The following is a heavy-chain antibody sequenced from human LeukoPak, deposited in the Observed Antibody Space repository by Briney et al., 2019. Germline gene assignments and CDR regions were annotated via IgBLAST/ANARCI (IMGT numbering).Heavy chain of an antibody. D-gene: IGHD5-18*01. CDR2: ISAYNGNT. CDR1: GYTFTSDG. V-gene: IGHV1-18*01. Sequence: ASVKVSCKASGYTFTSDGITWVRQAPGQGLEWMGWISAYNGNTNYAQKLQGRVTMTTDTSTSTAYMELRSLRSDDTAVYYCARDSLFVGGYSYGSTPDYWGQGTLVSVSS. CDR3: ARDSLFVGGYSYGSTPDY. J-gene: IGHJ4*02.